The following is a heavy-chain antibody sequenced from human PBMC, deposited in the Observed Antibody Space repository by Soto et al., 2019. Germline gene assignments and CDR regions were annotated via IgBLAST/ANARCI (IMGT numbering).Heavy chain of an antibody. CDR3: ARQARYSSSWPD. J-gene: IGHJ4*02. V-gene: IGHV1-3*01. D-gene: IGHD6-13*01. CDR1: GYTFTSYA. Sequence: ASVKVSCKASGYTFTSYAMNWVRQAPGQRLEWMGWINAGNGNTKYSQKFQGRVTITRDTSASTAYMELSSLRSEDTAVYYCARQARYSSSWPDWGQGTLVTVSS. CDR2: INAGNGNT.